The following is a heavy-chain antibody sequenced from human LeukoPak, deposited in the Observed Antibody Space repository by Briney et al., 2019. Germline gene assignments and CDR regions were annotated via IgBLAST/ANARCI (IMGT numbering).Heavy chain of an antibody. V-gene: IGHV3-30*04. CDR3: ASPYYYDSSGYSYYYYYYMDV. CDR1: GFTFSSYA. CDR2: ISYDGSNK. Sequence: GGSLRLSCAASGFTFSSYAMHWVRQAPGKGLEWVAVISYDGSNKYYADSVKGRFTISRDNSKNTLYLQMNSLRAEDTAVYYCASPYYYDSSGYSYYYYYYMDVWGKGTTVTISS. J-gene: IGHJ6*03. D-gene: IGHD3-22*01.